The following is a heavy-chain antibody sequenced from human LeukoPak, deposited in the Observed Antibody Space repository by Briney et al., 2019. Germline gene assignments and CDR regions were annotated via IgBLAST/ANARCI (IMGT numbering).Heavy chain of an antibody. CDR1: GGSISSSSFY. D-gene: IGHD4/OR15-4a*01. CDR2: IYYSGST. CDR3: ARLSGRDYYFDY. V-gene: IGHV4-39*07. J-gene: IGHJ4*02. Sequence: SETLSLTCTVSGGSISSSSFYWGWIRQPPGRGLEWIGSIYYSGSTSYNPSLKSRVTISLDTSKNQFSLKLSSVTAADTAVYYCARLSGRDYYFDYWGQGTLVTVSS.